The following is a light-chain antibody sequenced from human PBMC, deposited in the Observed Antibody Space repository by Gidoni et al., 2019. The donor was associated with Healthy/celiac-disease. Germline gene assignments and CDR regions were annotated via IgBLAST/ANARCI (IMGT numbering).Light chain of an antibody. CDR1: QSVSSSY. J-gene: IGKJ2*01. Sequence: ENVLTQTPGTLSLSPGERATLSCRASQSVSSSYLAWYQQKPGQAPRLLIYGASSRATGIPDRFSGSGSGTDFTLTISRLEPEDFAVYYCQQYGSSPWTFXXXTKLEIK. CDR3: QQYGSSPWT. V-gene: IGKV3-20*01. CDR2: GAS.